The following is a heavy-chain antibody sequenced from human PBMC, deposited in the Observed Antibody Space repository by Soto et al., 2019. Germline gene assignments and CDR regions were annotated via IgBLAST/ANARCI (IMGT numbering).Heavy chain of an antibody. J-gene: IGHJ2*01. Sequence: GGSLRLSCAASGFTFSSYGMHWVRQAPGKGLEWVAFISYDGSNKYYADSVKGRFTISRDNSKNTLYLQMNSLRAEDTAVYYCAKDQRSITMVRGVISANWYFDLWGRGTLVTVSS. D-gene: IGHD3-10*01. CDR1: GFTFSSYG. CDR2: ISYDGSNK. V-gene: IGHV3-30*18. CDR3: AKDQRSITMVRGVISANWYFDL.